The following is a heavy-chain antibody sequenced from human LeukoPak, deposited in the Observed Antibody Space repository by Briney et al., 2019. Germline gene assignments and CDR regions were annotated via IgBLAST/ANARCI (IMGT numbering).Heavy chain of an antibody. J-gene: IGHJ4*02. D-gene: IGHD3-16*02. CDR3: ARRGSYRPYYFDY. CDR1: GGSFSGYY. Sequence: SETLSLTCAVYGGSFSGYYWSWIRQPPGKGLEWIGEINHSGSTNYNPSLKSRVTISVDTSKNQFSLKLSSVTAADTAVYYCARRGSYRPYYFDYWGQGTLVTVSS. CDR2: INHSGST. V-gene: IGHV4-34*01.